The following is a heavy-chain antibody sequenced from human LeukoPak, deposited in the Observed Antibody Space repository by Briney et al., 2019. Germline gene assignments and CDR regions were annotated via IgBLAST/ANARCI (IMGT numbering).Heavy chain of an antibody. J-gene: IGHJ6*02. CDR2: VNSDGSST. CDR3: ARGRYYGMDV. Sequence: GGSLRLSCAASGFTFTSYWMHWVRQAPGKGLVWVSRVNSDGSSTTYADSVKGRFTISRDNAKNTLYLQMNRLRDEDTAVYYCARGRYYGMDVWGQGTTVTVSS. CDR1: GFTFTSYW. V-gene: IGHV3-74*01.